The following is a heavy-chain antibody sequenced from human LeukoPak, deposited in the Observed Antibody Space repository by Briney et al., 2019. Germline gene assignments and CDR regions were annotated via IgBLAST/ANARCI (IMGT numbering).Heavy chain of an antibody. J-gene: IGHJ4*02. CDR3: ARYLAGGPFDY. D-gene: IGHD2-8*02. V-gene: IGHV4-59*08. CDR2: FHYSGST. CDR1: GGSISSYY. Sequence: PSETLSLTCTVSGGSISSYYWSRIRQPPGKGLEWIGYFHYSGSTNYNPSLKSRVTISVDTSKNQFSLKLSSVTAADTAVYYCARYLAGGPFDYWGQGTLVTVSS.